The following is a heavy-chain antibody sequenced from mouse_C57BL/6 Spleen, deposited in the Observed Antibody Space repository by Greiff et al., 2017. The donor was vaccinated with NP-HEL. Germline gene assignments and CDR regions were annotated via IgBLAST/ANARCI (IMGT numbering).Heavy chain of an antibody. V-gene: IGHV1-53*01. J-gene: IGHJ1*03. CDR3: ARWDTTVVENWYFDV. CDR1: GYTFTSYW. D-gene: IGHD1-1*01. CDR2: INPSNGGT. Sequence: VQLQQPGTELVKPGASVKLSCKASGYTFTSYWMHWVKQRPGQGLEWIGNINPSNGGTNYNEKFKSKATLTVDKSSSTTYMQLSSLTSEDSAVYYCARWDTTVVENWYFDVWGTGTTVTVSS.